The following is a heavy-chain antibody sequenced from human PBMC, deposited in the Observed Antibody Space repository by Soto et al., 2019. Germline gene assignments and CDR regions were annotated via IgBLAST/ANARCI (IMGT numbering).Heavy chain of an antibody. V-gene: IGHV1-2*04. D-gene: IGHD6-19*01. CDR3: ARSRTPGIAVAGFDY. J-gene: IGHJ4*02. Sequence: QVPLVQSGAEVKKPGASVKVSCKASGYTFTGYYMHWVRQAPGQGLEWMGWINPNSGGTNYAQKFQGWVTMTRDTSISTAYMELSRLRSDDTAVYYCARSRTPGIAVAGFDYWGQGTLVTVSS. CDR1: GYTFTGYY. CDR2: INPNSGGT.